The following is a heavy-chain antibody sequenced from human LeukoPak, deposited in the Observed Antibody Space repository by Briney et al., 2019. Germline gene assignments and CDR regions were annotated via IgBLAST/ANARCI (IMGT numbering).Heavy chain of an antibody. Sequence: ASVKVSCKASGGTFSSYAISWVRQAPGQGLEWMGGIIPIFGTANYAQKFQGRVTITADESTSTAYMELSSLRSGDTAVYYCARDSRSPGQLDYWGQGTLVTISS. CDR3: ARDSRSPGQLDY. V-gene: IGHV1-69*13. CDR1: GGTFSSYA. D-gene: IGHD2-2*01. CDR2: IIPIFGTA. J-gene: IGHJ4*02.